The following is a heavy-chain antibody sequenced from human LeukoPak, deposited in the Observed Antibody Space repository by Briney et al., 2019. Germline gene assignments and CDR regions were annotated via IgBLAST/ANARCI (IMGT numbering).Heavy chain of an antibody. CDR3: ARAAPREDTAMVRSYYFDY. CDR2: ISGSGGST. CDR1: GFTFSNAW. Sequence: GGSLRLSCAASGFTFSNAWMSWVRQAPGKGLEWVSAISGSGGSTYYADSVKGRFTISRDNAKNSLYLQMNSLRAEDTAVYYCARAAPREDTAMVRSYYFDYWGQGTLVTVSS. V-gene: IGHV3-23*01. D-gene: IGHD5-18*01. J-gene: IGHJ4*02.